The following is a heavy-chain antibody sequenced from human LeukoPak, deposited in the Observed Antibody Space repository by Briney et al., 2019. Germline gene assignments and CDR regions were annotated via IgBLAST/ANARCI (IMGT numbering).Heavy chain of an antibody. D-gene: IGHD2-21*02. CDR2: INWNGGSI. V-gene: IGHV3-20*04. CDR3: ARGSAYCGGDCYSYYFDY. J-gene: IGHJ4*02. CDR1: GFTFDDYG. Sequence: PGGSLRLSCAASGFTFDDYGMSWVRQAPGKGLEWVSGINWNGGSIGYADSVKGRFTISRDNATNSLYLQMNSLRAEDTALYYCARGSAYCGGDCYSYYFDYWGQGTLVTVSS.